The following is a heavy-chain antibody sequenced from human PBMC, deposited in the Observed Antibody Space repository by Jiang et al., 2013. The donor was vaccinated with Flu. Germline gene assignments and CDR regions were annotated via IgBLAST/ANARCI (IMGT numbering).Heavy chain of an antibody. D-gene: IGHD4-17*01. J-gene: IGHJ6*02. CDR1: GYSFTSYW. V-gene: IGHV5-51*01. Sequence: SGAEVKKPGESLKISCKGSGYSFTSYWIGWVRQMPGKGLEWMGIIYPGDSDTRYSPSFQGQVTISADKSISTAYLQWSSLKASDTAMYYCARQAVGDYSPYYYYGMDVWGQGTTGHRLL. CDR2: IYPGDSDT. CDR3: ARQAVGDYSPYYYYGMDV.